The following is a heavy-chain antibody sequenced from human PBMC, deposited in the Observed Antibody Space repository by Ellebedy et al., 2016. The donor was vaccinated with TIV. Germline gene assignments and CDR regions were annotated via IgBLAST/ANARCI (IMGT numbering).Heavy chain of an antibody. CDR3: ARDGSGSYPSYYYYYGMDV. J-gene: IGHJ6*02. Sequence: GGSLRLSCAASGFTVSSNYMSWVRQAPGKGLEWVSVIYSGGSTYYADSVKGRFTISRDNSKNTLYLQMNSLRAEDTAVYYCARDGSGSYPSYYYYYGMDVWGQGTTVTVSS. D-gene: IGHD1-26*01. CDR2: IYSGGST. V-gene: IGHV3-66*01. CDR1: GFTVSSNY.